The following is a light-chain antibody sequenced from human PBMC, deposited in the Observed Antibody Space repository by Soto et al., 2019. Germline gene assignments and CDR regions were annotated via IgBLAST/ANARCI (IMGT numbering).Light chain of an antibody. V-gene: IGKV3-11*01. J-gene: IGKJ5*01. CDR1: QSVSSY. Sequence: EIVLTQSPATLSLSPGERATLSCRASQSVSSYLAWYQQKPGQAPRLLIYGASSRATGIPDRFSGSGSGTDVTLTISSLEPDDFAVYYCQQRADWPITFGQGTRLEIK. CDR3: QQRADWPIT. CDR2: GAS.